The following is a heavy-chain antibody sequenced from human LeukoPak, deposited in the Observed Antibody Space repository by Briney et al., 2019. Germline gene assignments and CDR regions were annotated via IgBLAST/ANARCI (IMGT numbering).Heavy chain of an antibody. CDR1: GFTFSNFG. D-gene: IGHD3-10*02. J-gene: IGHJ6*04. CDR3: AELGITMIGGV. CDR2: ISSSGSTI. V-gene: IGHV3-48*04. Sequence: GGSLRLSCAASGFTFSNFGMSWVRQAPGKGLEWVSYISSSGSTIYYADSVKGRFTISRDNAKNSLYLQMNSLRAEDTAVYYCAELGITMIGGVWGKGTTVTISS.